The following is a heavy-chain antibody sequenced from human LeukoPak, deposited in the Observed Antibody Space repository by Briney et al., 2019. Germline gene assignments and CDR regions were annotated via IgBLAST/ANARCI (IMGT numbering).Heavy chain of an antibody. D-gene: IGHD3-10*01. CDR2: IYYSGST. J-gene: IGHJ4*02. CDR3: ARARESMVRGVITTSDFDY. V-gene: IGHV4-31*03. Sequence: SQTLSLTCSVSGGSISSGGYYWSWIRQHPGKGLEWIGYIYYSGSTYYNPSLKSRVTISVDTSKNQFSLKLSSVTAADTAVYYCARARESMVRGVITTSDFDYWGQGTLVTVSS. CDR1: GGSISSGGYY.